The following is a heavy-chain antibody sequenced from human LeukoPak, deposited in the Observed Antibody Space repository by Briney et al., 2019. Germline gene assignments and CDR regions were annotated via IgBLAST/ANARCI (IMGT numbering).Heavy chain of an antibody. CDR1: GFTFSSYG. CDR3: AKAYNWGGYHYYYMDV. V-gene: IGHV3-23*01. D-gene: IGHD1-20*01. J-gene: IGHJ6*03. CDR2: ISGSGGST. Sequence: GGSLRLSCAASGFTFSSYGMSWVRQAPGKGLEWVSAISGSGGSTYYADSVKGRFTISRDNSKNTLYLQMNSLRAEDTAVYYCAKAYNWGGYHYYYMDVWGKGTTVTISS.